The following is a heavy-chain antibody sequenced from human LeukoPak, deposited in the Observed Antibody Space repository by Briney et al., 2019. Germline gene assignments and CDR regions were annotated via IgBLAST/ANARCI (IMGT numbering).Heavy chain of an antibody. CDR1: GFTYSSYA. J-gene: IGHJ4*02. CDR2: LSGSGNSR. Sequence: GGSLRLSCAASGFTYSSYAMNWVRQSPGKGLEWVSTLSGSGNSRYYAYSVQGRFTISRDNFKNTLYLQMNSLRVEDTSVYYCARDVNGGYWGQGTLVTVSS. D-gene: IGHD2-8*01. CDR3: ARDVNGGY. V-gene: IGHV3-23*01.